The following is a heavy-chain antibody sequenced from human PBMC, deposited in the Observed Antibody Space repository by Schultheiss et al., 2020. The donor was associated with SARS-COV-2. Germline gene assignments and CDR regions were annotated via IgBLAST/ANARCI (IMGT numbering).Heavy chain of an antibody. D-gene: IGHD2-15*01. J-gene: IGHJ6*02. CDR3: ARGRIVVVVAALRDYYYGMDV. V-gene: IGHV1-69*13. CDR2: TIPVFGTP. CDR1: GGTFSKYS. Sequence: SVKVSCKASGGTFSKYSISWVRQAPGQGLEWMGGTIPVFGTPTYAQKFQGRVTITADESTSTAYMELSSLRSEDTAVYYCARGRIVVVVAALRDYYYGMDVWGQGTTVTVSS.